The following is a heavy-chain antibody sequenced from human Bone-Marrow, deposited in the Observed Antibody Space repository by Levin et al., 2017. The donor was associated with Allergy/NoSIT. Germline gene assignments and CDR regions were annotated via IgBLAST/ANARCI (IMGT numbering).Heavy chain of an antibody. V-gene: IGHV1-8*01. J-gene: IGHJ2*01. CDR1: GFTFTTYD. Sequence: PGASVKISCRASGFTFTTYDINWVRQATGQGLEWLGWVSPNSGHTEYAQNFQGRVTMTRNPSITTAYMELRSLRYEDTAVYYCARATTVTSRYFDLWGRGTLVIVSS. CDR3: ARATTVTSRYFDL. CDR2: VSPNSGHT. D-gene: IGHD4-17*01.